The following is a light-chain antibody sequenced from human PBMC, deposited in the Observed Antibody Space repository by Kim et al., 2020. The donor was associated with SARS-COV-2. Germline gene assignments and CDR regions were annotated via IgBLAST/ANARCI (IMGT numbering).Light chain of an antibody. J-gene: IGKJ2*01. CDR2: LGS. CDR3: MQALQTPYT. Sequence: PAAISCRSSQRLLHSNGYNYLDWYLQKPGQSPQLLIYLGSNRTSGVPDRFSGSGSGTDFTLKISRVEAEDVGVYYCMQALQTPYTFGQGTKLEI. V-gene: IGKV2-28*01. CDR1: QRLLHSNGYNY.